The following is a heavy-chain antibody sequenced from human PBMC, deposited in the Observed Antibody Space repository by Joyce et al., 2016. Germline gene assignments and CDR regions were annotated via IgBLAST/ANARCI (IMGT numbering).Heavy chain of an antibody. J-gene: IGHJ5*02. V-gene: IGHV3-30*18. CDR3: AKDNYDSSGYPDL. Sequence: QVQLVESGGGVVQPGRSLRLSCAVSGFTFSYYGMHWVRPAPGKGLEWVAVRSYDGHNKYYADSGRGRFTIYRDRNTLYLEMNSLRPEDTSVYYCAKDNYDSSGYPDLWGQGTLVTVSS. D-gene: IGHD3-22*01. CDR1: GFTFSYYG. CDR2: RSYDGHNK.